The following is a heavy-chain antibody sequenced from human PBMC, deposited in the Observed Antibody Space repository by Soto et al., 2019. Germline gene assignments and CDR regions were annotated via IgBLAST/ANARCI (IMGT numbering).Heavy chain of an antibody. CDR2: INPNSGGT. CDR1: GYTFTGYY. Sequence: ASVTVSCQASGYTFTGYYMHWVRQAPGQGLEWMGWINPNSGGTNYAQKFQGWVTMTRDTSISTAYMELSRLRSDDTAVYYCARETKTGRDAFDIWGQGTMVTVSS. J-gene: IGHJ3*02. CDR3: ARETKTGRDAFDI. D-gene: IGHD1-1*01. V-gene: IGHV1-2*04.